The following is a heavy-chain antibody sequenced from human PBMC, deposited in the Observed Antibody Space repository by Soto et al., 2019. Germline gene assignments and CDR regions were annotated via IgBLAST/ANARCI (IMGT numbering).Heavy chain of an antibody. D-gene: IGHD1-1*01. CDR2: IYYSGTA. CDR3: ARIRRTGDFYFFGMDV. Sequence: PSETLSLTCALSGASISSSNWWSWVRQSPGKGLEWIGEIYYSGTANYNPSLKSRVTLSIDKSKNEFSLRLTSVTAADAAVYYCARIRRTGDFYFFGMDVWGQGTTVTVSS. CDR1: GASISSSNW. J-gene: IGHJ6*02. V-gene: IGHV4-4*02.